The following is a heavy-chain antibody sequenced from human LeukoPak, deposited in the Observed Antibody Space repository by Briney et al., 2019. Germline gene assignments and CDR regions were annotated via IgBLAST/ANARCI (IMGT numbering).Heavy chain of an antibody. D-gene: IGHD3-22*01. V-gene: IGHV3-23*01. CDR3: AKDFYDSSGYYPGPHDAFDI. J-gene: IGHJ3*02. CDR1: GFTVSSNY. Sequence: PGGSLRLSCAASGFTVSSNYMSWVRQAPGKGLEWVSAISGSGGSTYYADSVKGRFTISRDNSKNTLYLQMNSLRAEDTAVYYCAKDFYDSSGYYPGPHDAFDIWGQGTMVTVSS. CDR2: ISGSGGST.